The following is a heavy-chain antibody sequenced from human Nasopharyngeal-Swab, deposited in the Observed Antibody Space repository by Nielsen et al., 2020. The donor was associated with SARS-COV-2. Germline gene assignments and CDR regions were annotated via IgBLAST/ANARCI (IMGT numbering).Heavy chain of an antibody. D-gene: IGHD2-8*02. J-gene: IGHJ4*02. V-gene: IGHV1-8*01. CDR1: GYTFTSYD. Sequence: ASVKVSCKASGYTFTSYDINWVRQASGQGLEWVGWMNPNSGNTGYAQKFQGRVTMTRDTSITTAYMELSSLRSEDTAVYCCVRPRYCSAASCDRHSGVGLFDYWGQGTLVTVSS. CDR2: MNPNSGNT. CDR3: VRPRYCSAASCDRHSGVGLFDY.